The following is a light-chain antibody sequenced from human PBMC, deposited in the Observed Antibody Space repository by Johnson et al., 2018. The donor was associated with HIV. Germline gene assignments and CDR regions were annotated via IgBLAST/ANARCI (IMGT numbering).Light chain of an antibody. CDR3: GTWDYSLSGYV. Sequence: QAVLTQPPSVSAAPGQKVTISCSGSSSNIGNNYVSWYQQLPGTAPKLLIYDNNKRPSGIPDRFSGSKSGTSATLAITALQTGDEADHYCGTWDYSLSGYVFGTGTKVTVL. J-gene: IGLJ1*01. CDR1: SSNIGNNY. CDR2: DNN. V-gene: IGLV1-51*01.